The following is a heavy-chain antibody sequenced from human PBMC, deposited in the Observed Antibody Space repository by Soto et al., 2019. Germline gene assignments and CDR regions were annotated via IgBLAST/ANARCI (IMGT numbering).Heavy chain of an antibody. CDR3: ARDVLSCRYFDWFIREFDP. CDR1: GYTFTNYG. V-gene: IGHV1-18*04. Sequence: QVQLVQSGGEVKKPGASVKVSCKASGYTFTNYGINWMRQAPGQGLEWMGWISAYNGSTKFAQKFQGRVTMTTDTSTRTDYMEVRSLKSDDTAMYYCARDVLSCRYFDWFIREFDPWGQGTLVTVSS. CDR2: ISAYNGST. J-gene: IGHJ5*02. D-gene: IGHD3-9*01.